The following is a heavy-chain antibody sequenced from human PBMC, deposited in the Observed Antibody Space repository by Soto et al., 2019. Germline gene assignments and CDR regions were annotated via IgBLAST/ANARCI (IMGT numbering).Heavy chain of an antibody. CDR2: IWYDGSNK. J-gene: IGHJ4*02. V-gene: IGHV3-33*01. CDR3: AREGVGATSAFDY. Sequence: VAVIWYDGSNKYYADSVKGRFTISRDNSKNTLYLQMNSLRAEDTAVYYCAREGVGATSAFDYWGQGTLVTVSS. D-gene: IGHD1-26*01.